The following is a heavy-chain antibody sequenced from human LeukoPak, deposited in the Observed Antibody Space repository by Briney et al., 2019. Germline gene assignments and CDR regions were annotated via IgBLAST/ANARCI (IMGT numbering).Heavy chain of an antibody. CDR1: GFTFSNAW. Sequence: GGSLRLSCVASGFTFSNAWMSWVRQAPGKGLEWVGRIKSKTDGGTTDYAAPVKGRITISRDDSKTTLYLEMNSLKTEDTAVYYCTTDMRWEAGSTYWGQGTLVTVSS. D-gene: IGHD1-26*01. J-gene: IGHJ4*02. CDR3: TTDMRWEAGSTY. V-gene: IGHV3-15*01. CDR2: IKSKTDGGTT.